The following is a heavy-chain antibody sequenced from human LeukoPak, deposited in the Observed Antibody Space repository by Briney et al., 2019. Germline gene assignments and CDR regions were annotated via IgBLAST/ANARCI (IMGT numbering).Heavy chain of an antibody. CDR3: GGEERGSYPRGLDN. CDR1: GFTFSNYW. Sequence: GGSLRLSCAASGFTFSNYWMSWVRQAPGKGLEWVANIKRDGSEKYYMDSVKGRFTISRDNAKNSLYLQMNSLRAEDTAIYYCGGEERGSYPRGLDNGGQETLVTVSS. V-gene: IGHV3-7*01. J-gene: IGHJ4*02. CDR2: IKRDGSEK. D-gene: IGHD1-26*01.